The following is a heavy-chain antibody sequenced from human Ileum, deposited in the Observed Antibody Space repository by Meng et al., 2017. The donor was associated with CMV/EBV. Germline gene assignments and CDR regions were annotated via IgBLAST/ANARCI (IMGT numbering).Heavy chain of an antibody. CDR3: AKESRTTGTTGGRYFDY. V-gene: IGHV3-33*06. D-gene: IGHD1-1*01. CDR2: IWYDGSSQ. CDR1: GFTFSHYG. J-gene: IGHJ4*02. Sequence: GESLKISCETSGFTFSHYGIHWVRQAPGKGLEWVALIWYDGSSQYYGDSVKGRFTISRDNSKNTVYLQMNRLSVEDTAVYYCAKESRTTGTTGGRYFDYWGQGTLVTVSS.